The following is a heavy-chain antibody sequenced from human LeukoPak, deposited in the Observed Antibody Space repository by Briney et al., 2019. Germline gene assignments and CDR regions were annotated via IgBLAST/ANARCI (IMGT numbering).Heavy chain of an antibody. CDR2: VHGSGTA. Sequence: PSETLSLTCGVSGYSISSGYYWGCIRQPPGKGLEWIGCVHGSGTAYYNPSLESRVSISVDTSKNHFSLKLTSMTATDTAVYFCAREGDGYNFGSWGQGTLVTVSS. CDR3: AREGDGYNFGS. V-gene: IGHV4-38-2*02. CDR1: GYSISSGYY. D-gene: IGHD5-24*01. J-gene: IGHJ5*01.